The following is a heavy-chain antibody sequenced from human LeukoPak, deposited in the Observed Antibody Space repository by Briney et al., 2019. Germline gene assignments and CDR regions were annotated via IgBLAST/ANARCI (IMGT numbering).Heavy chain of an antibody. D-gene: IGHD6-19*01. V-gene: IGHV3-21*01. CDR3: AREEQWLVSAIDY. Sequence: PGGSLRLSCAASGFTFSSYSMNWVRQAPGKGLEWVSSISSSSSYIYYADSVKGRFTISRDNAENSLYLQMNSLRAEDTAVYYCAREEQWLVSAIDYWGQGTLVTVSS. J-gene: IGHJ4*02. CDR2: ISSSSSYI. CDR1: GFTFSSYS.